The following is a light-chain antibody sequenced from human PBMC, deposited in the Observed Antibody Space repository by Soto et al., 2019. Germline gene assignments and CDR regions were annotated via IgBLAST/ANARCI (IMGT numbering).Light chain of an antibody. CDR1: QDISKW. Sequence: DIQMTQSPSFVSASVGDRVTITCRASQDISKWLAWYQQKPGRAPKILIFAASTLQRGVPSRFSGSGSGTDFTLTISSLKPEDSATYYCQQADSIPLTFGGGTKVDFK. J-gene: IGKJ4*01. V-gene: IGKV1-12*01. CDR2: AAS. CDR3: QQADSIPLT.